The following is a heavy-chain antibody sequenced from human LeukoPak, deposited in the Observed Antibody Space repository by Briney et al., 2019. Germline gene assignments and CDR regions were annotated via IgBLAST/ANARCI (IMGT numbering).Heavy chain of an antibody. CDR1: GFTFSTYA. J-gene: IGHJ4*02. CDR2: ISGSGDRT. V-gene: IGHV3-23*01. Sequence: GGSLRLTCAASGFTFSTYAMTWVRQAPGKGLEWVSAISGSGDRTNYADSVKGRFTIARDNSKNTLYLHMNSLRAEDTAVYYCAKEFRWGQGTLVTVSS. CDR3: AKEFR.